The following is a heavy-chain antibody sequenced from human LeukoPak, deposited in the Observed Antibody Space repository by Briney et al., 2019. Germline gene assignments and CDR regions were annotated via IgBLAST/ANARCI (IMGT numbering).Heavy chain of an antibody. J-gene: IGHJ4*02. D-gene: IGHD2-21*02. Sequence: GGSLRLSCAASGFTFSNYWMHWVRQSPGKGLVWVSRINSEGSGTSYADSVKGRFTISRENAKNTLYLQMNSLRAEDTAVYYCARDGYGDSLDYWGRGTLVTVSS. CDR1: GFTFSNYW. CDR2: INSEGSGT. V-gene: IGHV3-74*01. CDR3: ARDGYGDSLDY.